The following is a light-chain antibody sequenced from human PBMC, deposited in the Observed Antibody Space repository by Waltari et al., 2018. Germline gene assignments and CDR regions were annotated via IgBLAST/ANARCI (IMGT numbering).Light chain of an antibody. Sequence: DIQMTQSPSSLSASVGEKVTITCRASQSISEYLNWYQLKPGKAPKLLIYGASSLQSGVPSRFSGSGSGTDCTLSITSLQPEDSATYYCQQSYTFGGGTKVEIK. CDR1: QSISEY. CDR3: QQSYT. J-gene: IGKJ4*01. V-gene: IGKV1-39*01. CDR2: GAS.